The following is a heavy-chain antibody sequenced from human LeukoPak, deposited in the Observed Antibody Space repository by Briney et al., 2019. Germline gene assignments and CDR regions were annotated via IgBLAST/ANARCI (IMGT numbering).Heavy chain of an antibody. CDR3: ARDYSKGGIAAAGKPFDY. J-gene: IGHJ4*02. CDR1: GYTFTSYG. CDR2: ISAYNGNT. V-gene: IGHV1-18*01. D-gene: IGHD6-13*01. Sequence: VASVKVSCKASGYTFTSYGISWVRQAPGQGLEWMGWISAYNGNTNYAQKLQGRVTMTTDTSTSTAYMELRSLRSDDTAVYYCARDYSKGGIAAAGKPFDYWGQGTLVTVSS.